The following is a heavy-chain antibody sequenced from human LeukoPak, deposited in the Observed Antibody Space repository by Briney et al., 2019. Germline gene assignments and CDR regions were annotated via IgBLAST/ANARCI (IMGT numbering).Heavy chain of an antibody. Sequence: ASVKVSCKASGGTFSSYAISWVRQAPGQGLEWMGRIIPIFGIANYAQKFQGRVTITADKSTSTAYMELSSLRSEDTAVYYCAAEGEVGAMSWGQGTLVTVSS. D-gene: IGHD1-26*01. V-gene: IGHV1-69*04. J-gene: IGHJ4*02. CDR1: GGTFSSYA. CDR2: IIPIFGIA. CDR3: AAEGEVGAMS.